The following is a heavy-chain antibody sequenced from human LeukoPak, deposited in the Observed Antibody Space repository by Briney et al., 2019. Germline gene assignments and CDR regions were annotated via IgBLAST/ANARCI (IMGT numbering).Heavy chain of an antibody. CDR3: AREGVQFDY. D-gene: IGHD4/OR15-4a*01. CDR2: ISSSSPYV. V-gene: IGHV3-21*04. Sequence: GGSLRLSCAASGFSFSSYSMNWVRQAPGKGLEWVSSISSSSPYVYYADSVRGRFTISRDNAKNSLYLQMNSLRVEDTAMYYCAREGVQFDYWGQGTLVTVSS. CDR1: GFSFSSYS. J-gene: IGHJ4*02.